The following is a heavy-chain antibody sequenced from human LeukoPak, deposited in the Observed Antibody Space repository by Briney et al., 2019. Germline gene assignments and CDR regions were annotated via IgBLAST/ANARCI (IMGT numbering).Heavy chain of an antibody. D-gene: IGHD4-17*01. Sequence: ASVKVSCKASGYTFTSYGISWVRQAPGQGLEWLGWISAYNGNTNYAQKLQGRVTLTTDTSTSTAYMELRSLRSEDTAVYYCASSGYGGNSAFTYFQHWGQGTLVTVSS. V-gene: IGHV1-18*01. CDR3: ASSGYGGNSAFTYFQH. CDR1: GYTFTSYG. J-gene: IGHJ1*01. CDR2: ISAYNGNT.